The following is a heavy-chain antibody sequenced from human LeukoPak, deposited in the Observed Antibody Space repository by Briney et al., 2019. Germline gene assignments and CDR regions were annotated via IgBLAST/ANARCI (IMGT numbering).Heavy chain of an antibody. CDR2: INHSGST. J-gene: IGHJ6*03. Sequence: SETLSLTCAVYGGFFSGYYWSWIRQPPGKGLGWIGEINHSGSTNYNPSLKSRVTISVDTSKNQFSLKLSSVTAADTAVYYCARDGARGTIFGVTYMDVWGKGTTVTVSS. V-gene: IGHV4-34*01. CDR3: ARDGARGTIFGVTYMDV. D-gene: IGHD3-3*01. CDR1: GGFFSGYY.